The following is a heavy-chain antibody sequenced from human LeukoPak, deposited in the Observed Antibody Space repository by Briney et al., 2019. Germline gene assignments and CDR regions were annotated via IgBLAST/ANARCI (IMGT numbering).Heavy chain of an antibody. CDR3: ARVGYDILTGYPRHPSRRSGFDY. CDR2: INPNSGGT. J-gene: IGHJ4*02. V-gene: IGHV1-2*02. D-gene: IGHD3-9*01. CDR1: GYTFTGYY. Sequence: ASVKVSCKASGYTFTGYYMHWVRQAPGQGLEWMGWINPNSGGTNYAQKFQGRVTMTRDTSISTAYMELSRLRSDDTAVYYCARVGYDILTGYPRHPSRRSGFDYWGQGTLVTVSS.